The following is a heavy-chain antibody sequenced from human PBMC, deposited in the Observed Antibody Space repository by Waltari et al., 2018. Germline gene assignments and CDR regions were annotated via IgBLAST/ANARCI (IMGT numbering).Heavy chain of an antibody. D-gene: IGHD1-26*01. J-gene: IGHJ4*02. CDR1: GFTLTKNA. CDR2: VGSDGDT. Sequence: EVQLLESGGGLVQPGGSLTLSCVASGFTLTKNAITWVRQGPGRGKGGVSTVGSDGDTYYADAAKGRFTGSRDNSRNTVQLQMKDLTVEDTAMYYCATDFTPVGDKAGVWGQGTVVTVSS. V-gene: IGHV3-23*01. CDR3: ATDFTPVGDKAGV.